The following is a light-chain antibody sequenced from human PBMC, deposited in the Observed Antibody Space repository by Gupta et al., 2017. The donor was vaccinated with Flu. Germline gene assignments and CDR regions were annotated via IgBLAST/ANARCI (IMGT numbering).Light chain of an antibody. CDR2: QDK. J-gene: IGLJ3*02. CDR3: QAWDSSTDWV. CDR1: KLGNKF. Sequence: SYELTQPPSVSVSPGQPASITCSGDKLGNKFACWYQQKPGQSPVLVIYQDKKRPSGIPERFSGSNSGNTASLTISGTQATDEADYFCQAWDSSTDWVFGGGTKLTVL. V-gene: IGLV3-1*01.